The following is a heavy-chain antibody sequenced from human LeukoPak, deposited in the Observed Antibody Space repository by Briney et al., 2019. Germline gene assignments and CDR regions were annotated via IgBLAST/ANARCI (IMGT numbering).Heavy chain of an antibody. J-gene: IGHJ6*04. CDR3: AELGITMIGGV. V-gene: IGHV3-23*01. CDR2: ISGSDGTT. CDR1: GFTFSSYA. D-gene: IGHD3-10*02. Sequence: GGSLRLSCAASGFTFSSYAMSWVRQAPGKGLEWVSAISGSDGTTYYADSVKGRFTISRDNAKNSLYLQMNSLRAEDTAVYYCAELGITMIGGVWGKGTTVTVSS.